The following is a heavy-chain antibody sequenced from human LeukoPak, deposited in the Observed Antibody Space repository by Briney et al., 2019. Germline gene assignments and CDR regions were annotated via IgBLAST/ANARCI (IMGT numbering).Heavy chain of an antibody. CDR1: GFTFSSYG. CDR3: AKGSREWELLDAFDI. Sequence: GGSQRLSCAASGFTFSSYGMSWARQAPGKGLEWVSGISGSGGRTDYADSVKGRFIISRDNAKNTLFLQMNSLRAEDTAVYYCAKGSREWELLDAFDIWGQGTMVTVSS. V-gene: IGHV3-23*01. J-gene: IGHJ3*02. CDR2: ISGSGGRT. D-gene: IGHD1-26*01.